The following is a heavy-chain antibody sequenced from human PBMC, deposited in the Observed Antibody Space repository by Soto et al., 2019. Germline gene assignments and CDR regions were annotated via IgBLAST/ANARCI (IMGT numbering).Heavy chain of an antibody. CDR3: AKDRSTVVPYFDY. V-gene: IGHV3-30*18. D-gene: IGHD4-17*01. CDR2: ISYDGSNK. CDR1: GFTFSSYG. Sequence: QVQLVESGGGVVQPGRSLRLSCAASGFTFSSYGMHWVRQAPGKGLEWVAVISYDGSNKYYADSVKGRFTISRDNSKNTLYLQMNSLIAEDTAVYYCAKDRSTVVPYFDYWGQGTLVTVSS. J-gene: IGHJ4*02.